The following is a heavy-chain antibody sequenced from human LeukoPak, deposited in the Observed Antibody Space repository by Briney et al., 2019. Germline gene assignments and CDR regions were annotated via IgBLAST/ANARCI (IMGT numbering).Heavy chain of an antibody. CDR1: GGSISNYF. CDR3: ARDVNSSSWYPMTTYYYYYGMDV. D-gene: IGHD6-13*01. V-gene: IGHV4-59*05. J-gene: IGHJ6*02. CDR2: IYYSGST. Sequence: SETLSLTCTVSGGSISNYFWSWIRQPPGKGLEWIGSIYYSGSTYYNPSLKSRVTISVDTSKNQFSLKLSSVTAADTAVYYCARDVNSSSWYPMTTYYYYYGMDVWGQGTTVTVSS.